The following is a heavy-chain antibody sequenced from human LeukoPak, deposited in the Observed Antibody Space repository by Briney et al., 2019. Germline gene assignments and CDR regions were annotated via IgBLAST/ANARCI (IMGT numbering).Heavy chain of an antibody. D-gene: IGHD2-2*02. J-gene: IGHJ6*03. CDR1: GITFSSNW. Sequence: GGSLRLSCAAAGITFSSNWMRWVRQAPGKGLEWVAHLKPDGSEKYYVDSVKGRFTISRDNAKNSLYLQMNSLRADDSAVYYCARDGCTSTSCYTRGDVWGKGTMVTVSS. CDR3: ARDGCTSTSCYTRGDV. CDR2: LKPDGSEK. V-gene: IGHV3-7*01.